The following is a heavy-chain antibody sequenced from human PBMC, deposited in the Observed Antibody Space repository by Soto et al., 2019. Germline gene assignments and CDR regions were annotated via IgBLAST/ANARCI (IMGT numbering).Heavy chain of an antibody. Sequence: SQTLSLTCVISGDSVSSNSAAWNWIRQSPSRGLEWLGRTHYRSKWYNDYAVSVKSRITINPDTSKNQFSLQLNSVTPEDTAVYYCARWGNWNSKENGGMDVWGQGTTVTVSS. V-gene: IGHV6-1*01. CDR1: GDSVSSNSAA. CDR2: THYRSKWYN. J-gene: IGHJ6*02. D-gene: IGHD1-7*01. CDR3: ARWGNWNSKENGGMDV.